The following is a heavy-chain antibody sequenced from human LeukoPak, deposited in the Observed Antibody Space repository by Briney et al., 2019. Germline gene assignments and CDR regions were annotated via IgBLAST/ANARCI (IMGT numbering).Heavy chain of an antibody. D-gene: IGHD6-13*01. Sequence: QAGGSLRLSCAASGFTFTSYAMRWVRQAPGKGLEWVSTISGAAYSTYYADSVKGRFTISRDNSKNTLYLQMNSLRAEDTAVYYYAREGFSRGYYQYYYVDVWGKGTTVTVSS. CDR2: ISGAAYST. V-gene: IGHV3-23*01. J-gene: IGHJ6*03. CDR1: GFTFTSYA. CDR3: AREGFSRGYYQYYYVDV.